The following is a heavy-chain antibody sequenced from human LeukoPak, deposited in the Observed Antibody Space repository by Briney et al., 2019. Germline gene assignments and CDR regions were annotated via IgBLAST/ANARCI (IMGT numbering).Heavy chain of an antibody. J-gene: IGHJ5*02. V-gene: IGHV4-34*01. Sequence: PSETLSLTCAVYGGSFSGYYWSWIRQPPGKGLEWIGEINHSGSTNYNPSLKSRVTISVDTSKNQFSLKLSSVTAADTAVYYCARGGGGIAVAGRRSNWFDPWGQGTLVTVSS. CDR2: INHSGST. D-gene: IGHD6-19*01. CDR1: GGSFSGYY. CDR3: ARGGGGIAVAGRRSNWFDP.